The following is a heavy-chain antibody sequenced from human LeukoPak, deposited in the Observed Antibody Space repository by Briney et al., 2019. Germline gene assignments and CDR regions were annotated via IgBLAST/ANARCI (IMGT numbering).Heavy chain of an antibody. Sequence: GGSLRLSCAASGFTVSSNYMSWVRQAPGKGLEWVSAISGSGGSTYYADSVKGRFTISRDNSKNTLYLQMNSLRAEDTAVYYCAKEGSGWYGDYWGQGTLVTVSS. CDR2: ISGSGGST. CDR3: AKEGSGWYGDY. V-gene: IGHV3-23*01. CDR1: GFTVSSNY. J-gene: IGHJ4*02. D-gene: IGHD6-19*01.